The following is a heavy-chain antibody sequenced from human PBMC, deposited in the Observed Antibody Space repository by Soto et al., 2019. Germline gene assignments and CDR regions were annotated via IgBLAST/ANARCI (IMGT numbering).Heavy chain of an antibody. CDR3: ARAYMDFWSGHEPYNWFDP. CDR1: GFTFSSYS. D-gene: IGHD3-3*01. Sequence: GGSLRLSCAASGFTFSSYSMNWVRQAPGKGLEWVSYISSSSSTIYYADSVKGRFTISRDNAKNSLYLQMNSLRAEDTAVYYCARAYMDFWSGHEPYNWFDPWGQGTLVTVSS. V-gene: IGHV3-48*01. J-gene: IGHJ5*02. CDR2: ISSSSSTI.